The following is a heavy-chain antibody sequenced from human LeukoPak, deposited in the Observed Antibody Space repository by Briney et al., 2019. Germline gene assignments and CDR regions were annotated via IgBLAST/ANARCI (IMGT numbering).Heavy chain of an antibody. CDR1: GGSFSSWY. J-gene: IGHJ4*02. CDR2: IYDSGNT. D-gene: IGHD6-19*01. Sequence: PSETLSLTCTVSGGSFSSWYWSWIRQPPGKGLEWIGYIYDSGNTKYNPSLKSRVTISIDTPKNQFSLKLTSVTAADTATYYCARETSLMGYASGLGFNYWGQGILVTVSS. CDR3: ARETSLMGYASGLGFNY. V-gene: IGHV4-59*01.